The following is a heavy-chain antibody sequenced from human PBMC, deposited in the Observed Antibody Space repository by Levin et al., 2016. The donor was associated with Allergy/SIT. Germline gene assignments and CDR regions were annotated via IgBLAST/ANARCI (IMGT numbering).Heavy chain of an antibody. CDR3: ARGLPSGSYLRRRFDP. D-gene: IGHD1-26*01. CDR2: IYYSGST. CDR1: GGSISSSSYY. J-gene: IGHJ5*02. Sequence: SETLSLTCTVSGGSISSSSYYWGWIRQPPGKGLEWIGSIYYSGSTYYNPSLKSRVTISVDTSKNQFSLKLSSVTAADTAVYYCARGLPSGSYLRRRFDPWGQGTLVTRLL. V-gene: IGHV4-39*01.